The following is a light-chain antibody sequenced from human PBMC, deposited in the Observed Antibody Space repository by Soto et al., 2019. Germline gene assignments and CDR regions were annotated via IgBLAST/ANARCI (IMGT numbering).Light chain of an antibody. CDR1: SSNIGAGSD. CDR2: GNT. V-gene: IGLV1-40*01. J-gene: IGLJ2*01. Sequence: QSVLTQPPSVSGAPGQRVTISCTGSSSNIGAGSDVPWYQQLPGRAPKLLIYGNTNRPSGVPDRFSGSKSGTSASLAITVLQAEDEADYYCLSFDSSLSVVFGGGTQLSV. CDR3: LSFDSSLSVV.